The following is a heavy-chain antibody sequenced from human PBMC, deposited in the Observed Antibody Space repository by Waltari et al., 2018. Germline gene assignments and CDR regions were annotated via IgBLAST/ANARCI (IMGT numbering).Heavy chain of an antibody. J-gene: IGHJ3*02. V-gene: IGHV4-38-2*01. CDR2: IYHRGST. Sequence: QVQLQESGPGLVKPSETLSLTCAVSGYSISSGYYWGWIRQPPGKGLEWIGSIYHRGSTYYNPSLKSRVTISVDTSKNQFSLKLSSVTAADTAVYYCARTSGWYVDAFDIWGQGTMVTVSS. CDR1: GYSISSGYY. D-gene: IGHD6-19*01. CDR3: ARTSGWYVDAFDI.